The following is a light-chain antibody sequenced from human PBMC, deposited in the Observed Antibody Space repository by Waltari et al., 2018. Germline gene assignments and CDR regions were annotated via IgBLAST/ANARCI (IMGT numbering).Light chain of an antibody. CDR3: QQYNGYSGT. V-gene: IGKV1-5*03. Sequence: DIQMTQSPSTLSASVGDRVTISCRASQTIMSWVAWYQQKPGKAPKVLIYKASILESGVPSRFSGSGSGKEFTLTIRSLQPDDFATYYCQQYNGYSGTFGQGTQVEIQ. CDR1: QTIMSW. J-gene: IGKJ1*01. CDR2: KAS.